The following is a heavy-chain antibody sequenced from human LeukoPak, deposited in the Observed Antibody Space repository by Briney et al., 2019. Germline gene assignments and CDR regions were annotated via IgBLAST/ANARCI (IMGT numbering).Heavy chain of an antibody. CDR2: IYPGDSDT. Sequence: GESLKISCKGSGYSFTSYWIGWVRQMPGKGLEWMGIIYPGDSDTRYSPSFQGQVTIPAGKSISTAYLQWSSLKASDTAMYYCARPYYDFWSGYSGDAFDIWGQGTMVTVSS. CDR1: GYSFTSYW. D-gene: IGHD3-3*01. J-gene: IGHJ3*02. V-gene: IGHV5-51*01. CDR3: ARPYYDFWSGYSGDAFDI.